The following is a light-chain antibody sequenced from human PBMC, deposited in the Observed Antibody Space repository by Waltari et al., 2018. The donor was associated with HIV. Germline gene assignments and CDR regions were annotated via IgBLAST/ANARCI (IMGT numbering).Light chain of an antibody. J-gene: IGKJ2*01. CDR3: QQANSFPHT. CDR1: QVIHRD. CDR2: HAS. V-gene: IGKV1-12*01. Sequence: IQMSQSPTSMSASIGDNVTIICRASQVIHRDLAWYQQKPGKSPKLVIHHASTLQSGVSPRFSASGSGAAFALTINNLQLEDFATYYCQQANSFPHTFGQGTKLDIK.